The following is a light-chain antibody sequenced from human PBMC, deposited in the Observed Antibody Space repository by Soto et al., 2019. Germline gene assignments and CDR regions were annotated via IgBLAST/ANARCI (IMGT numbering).Light chain of an antibody. J-gene: IGLJ1*01. CDR2: EVS. V-gene: IGLV2-14*01. CDR3: CSYTSSTNYV. Sequence: QSVLTQPASVSGSPGQSITISCTGTSSDISIYNYVSWYQQHPGKAPKLIIYEVSNRPSGISNRFSGAKSGNTASLTISGLQVEDEAAYYCCSYTSSTNYVFGAGTTVTVL. CDR1: SSDISIYNY.